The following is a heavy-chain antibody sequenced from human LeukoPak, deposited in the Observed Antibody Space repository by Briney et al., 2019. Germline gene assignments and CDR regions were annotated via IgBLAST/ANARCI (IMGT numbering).Heavy chain of an antibody. D-gene: IGHD2-2*01. Sequence: ASVKVSCKASGYTFTGYHMHWVRQAPGQGLEWMGRVNPNSGDTNYAQKFQGSVTMTRDTSISTAYMELSRLRSDDTAVYYCARDCCSSTSCLFDYWGQGTLVTVSS. CDR3: ARDCCSSTSCLFDY. CDR1: GYTFTGYH. J-gene: IGHJ4*02. V-gene: IGHV1-2*06. CDR2: VNPNSGDT.